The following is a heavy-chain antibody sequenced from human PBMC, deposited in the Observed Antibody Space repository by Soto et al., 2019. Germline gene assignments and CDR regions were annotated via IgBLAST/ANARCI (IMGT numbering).Heavy chain of an antibody. J-gene: IGHJ4*02. D-gene: IGHD2-15*01. CDR1: GFTFSDYY. Sequence: GGSLRLSCAASGFTFSDYYMSWIRQAPGKGLEWVSYISSGGMTISYADSVKGRFTISRDNAKNSLYLQMNSLRAEDTAVYYCASVVVVAATYEYFDYWGQGTLVTVSS. V-gene: IGHV3-11*01. CDR2: ISSGGMTI. CDR3: ASVVVVAATYEYFDY.